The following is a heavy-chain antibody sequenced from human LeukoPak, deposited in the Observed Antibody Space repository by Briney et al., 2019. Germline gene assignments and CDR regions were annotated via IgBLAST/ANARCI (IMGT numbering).Heavy chain of an antibody. CDR1: GGSISSSSYY. J-gene: IGHJ4*02. D-gene: IGHD3-9*01. Sequence: SETLSLTCTVSGGSISSSSYYWGWIRQPPGKGLEWIGSIYYSGSTYYNPSLKSRVTISVDTSKNQFSLKLSSVTAADTAVYYCSSENYDILTVDYWGQGTLVTVSS. CDR3: SSENYDILTVDY. CDR2: IYYSGST. V-gene: IGHV4-39*01.